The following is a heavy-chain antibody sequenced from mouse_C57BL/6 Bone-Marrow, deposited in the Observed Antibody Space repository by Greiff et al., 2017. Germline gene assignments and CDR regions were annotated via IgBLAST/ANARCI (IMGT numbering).Heavy chain of an antibody. Sequence: QVQLQQPGAELVRPGTSVKLSCKASGYTFTSYWMHWVKQRPGQGLEWIGVIDPSDSYTNYNQKFKGKATLTVDTSSSTAYMQLSSLTSEDSACYYCAREGLYYYGSSYFDYWGQGTTLTVSS. CDR1: GYTFTSYW. D-gene: IGHD1-1*01. J-gene: IGHJ2*01. CDR3: AREGLYYYGSSYFDY. V-gene: IGHV1-59*01. CDR2: IDPSDSYT.